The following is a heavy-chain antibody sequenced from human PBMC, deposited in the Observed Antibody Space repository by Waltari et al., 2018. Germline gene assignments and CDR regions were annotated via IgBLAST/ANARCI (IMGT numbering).Heavy chain of an antibody. V-gene: IGHV7-4-1*02. CDR3: ARNYGYDVFDI. CDR2: NNSNTGNP. J-gene: IGHJ3*02. Sequence: QVQLVQSGSELKKPGASVEVSCKASGYTFATYSIYWLRQAPGQGLEWMGWNNSNTGNPTYAQGFTGRFGLSLDTSVSTGYLRINSLKAEDTAVYYCARNYGYDVFDIWGQGTMVTVSS. D-gene: IGHD4-17*01. CDR1: GYTFATYS.